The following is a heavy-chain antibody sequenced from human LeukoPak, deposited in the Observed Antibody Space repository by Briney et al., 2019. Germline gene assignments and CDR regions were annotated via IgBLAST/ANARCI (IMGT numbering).Heavy chain of an antibody. CDR2: ISADGDST. CDR1: GFTFSSYP. D-gene: IGHD6-19*01. Sequence: GGSLRLSCAASGFTFSSYPMNWVRQAPGKGLEWVSLISADGDSTYYADLVKGRFTISRDISKNTLYLQMYRLRVEDTAVYYCAKDLDSYGSYAGKPADDWGQGTLVTVSS. CDR3: AKDLDSYGSYAGKPADD. V-gene: IGHV3-23*01. J-gene: IGHJ4*02.